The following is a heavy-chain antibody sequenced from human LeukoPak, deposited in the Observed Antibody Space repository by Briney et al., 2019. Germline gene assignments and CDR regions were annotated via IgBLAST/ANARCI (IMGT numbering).Heavy chain of an antibody. CDR3: ARDRRGGGFRPYGMDV. V-gene: IGHV4-31*03. D-gene: IGHD5-12*01. Sequence: SETLSLTCTVSGGSVSSGGYYWSWIRQHPGKGLEWIGYIYYSGSTYYNPSLKSRVTISVDTSKNQFSLKLSSVTAADTAVYYCARDRRGGGFRPYGMDVWGQGTTVTVSS. J-gene: IGHJ6*02. CDR1: GGSVSSGGYY. CDR2: IYYSGST.